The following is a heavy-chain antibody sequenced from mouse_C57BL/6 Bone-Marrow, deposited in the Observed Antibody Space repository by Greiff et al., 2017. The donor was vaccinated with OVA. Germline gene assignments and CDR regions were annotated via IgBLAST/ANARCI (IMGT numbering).Heavy chain of an antibody. J-gene: IGHJ4*01. V-gene: IGHV1-80*01. CDR2: IYPGDGDT. CDR1: GYAFSSYW. D-gene: IGHD3-1*01. Sequence: VQVVESGAELVKPGASVKISCKASGYAFSSYWMNWVKQRPGKGLEWIGQIYPGDGDTNYNGKFKGKATLTADKSSSTGYMQLSSLTSEDSAVYFCARRAQLRVGAMDYWGQGTSVTVSS. CDR3: ARRAQLRVGAMDY.